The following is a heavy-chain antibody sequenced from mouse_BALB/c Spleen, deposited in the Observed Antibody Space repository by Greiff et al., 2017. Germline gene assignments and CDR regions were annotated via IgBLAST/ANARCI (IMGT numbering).Heavy chain of an antibody. CDR3: ASGAYDYGSSYGDYAMDY. Sequence: VQLPQSGAELVKPGASVKLSCTASGFNIKDTYMHWVKQRPEQGLEWIGRIDPANGNTKYDPKFQGKATITADTSSNTAYLQLSSLTSEDTAVYDCASGAYDYGSSYGDYAMDYWGQGTSVTVSS. D-gene: IGHD1-1*01. CDR1: GFNIKDTY. J-gene: IGHJ4*01. CDR2: IDPANGNT. V-gene: IGHV14-3*02.